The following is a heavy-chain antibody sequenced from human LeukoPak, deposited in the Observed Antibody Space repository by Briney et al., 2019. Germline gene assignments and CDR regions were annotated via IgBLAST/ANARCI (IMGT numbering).Heavy chain of an antibody. CDR2: INHSGST. D-gene: IGHD5-12*01. CDR1: GGSFSGYY. CDR3: ARVRSGLLVLREYSGYGSLDY. J-gene: IGHJ4*02. V-gene: IGHV4-34*01. Sequence: SETPSLTCAVYGGSFSGYYWSWIRQPPGKGLEWIGEINHSGSTNYNPSLKSRVTISVDTSKNQFSLKLSSVTAADTAVYYCARVRSGLLVLREYSGYGSLDYWGQGTLVTVSS.